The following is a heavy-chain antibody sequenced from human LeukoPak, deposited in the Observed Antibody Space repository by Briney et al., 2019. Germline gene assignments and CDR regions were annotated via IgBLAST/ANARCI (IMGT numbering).Heavy chain of an antibody. CDR2: IYYSGST. D-gene: IGHD1-26*01. Sequence: SETLSLTCTVSGGSISSSSYYWGWIRQPPGKGLEWIGSIYYSGSTYYNPSLKSRVTISVDTSKNQFSLKLSSVTAADTAVYYCARDVGAPHYGMDVWGQGTTVTVSS. CDR1: GGSISSSSYY. CDR3: ARDVGAPHYGMDV. J-gene: IGHJ6*02. V-gene: IGHV4-39*07.